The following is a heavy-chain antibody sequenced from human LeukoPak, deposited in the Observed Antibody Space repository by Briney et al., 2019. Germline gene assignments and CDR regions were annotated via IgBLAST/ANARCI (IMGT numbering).Heavy chain of an antibody. V-gene: IGHV3-30*04. D-gene: IGHD6-13*01. CDR2: ISYDGSNK. CDR1: GFTFSSYA. CDR3: ARRYSSSWYYYFDY. Sequence: PGRSLRLSCAASGFTFSSYAMHWVRQAPGKGLEWVAVISYDGSNKYYADSVEGRFTISRDNSKNTLYLQMNSLRAEDTAVYYCARRYSSSWYYYFDYWGQGTLVTVSS. J-gene: IGHJ4*02.